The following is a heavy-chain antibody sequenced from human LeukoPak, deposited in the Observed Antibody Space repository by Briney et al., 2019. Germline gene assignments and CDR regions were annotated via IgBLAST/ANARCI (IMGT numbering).Heavy chain of an antibody. CDR1: GFTFSDAW. CDR2: ISSSSSTI. V-gene: IGHV3-48*02. J-gene: IGHJ5*02. Sequence: GGSLRLSCAASGFTFSDAWMTWVRQAPGKGLEWVSYISSSSSTIYYADSVKGRFTISRDNAKNSLYLQMNSLRDEDTAVYYCARDLLSDGIFVVVPAAMLWFDPWGQGTLVTVSS. D-gene: IGHD2-2*01. CDR3: ARDLLSDGIFVVVPAAMLWFDP.